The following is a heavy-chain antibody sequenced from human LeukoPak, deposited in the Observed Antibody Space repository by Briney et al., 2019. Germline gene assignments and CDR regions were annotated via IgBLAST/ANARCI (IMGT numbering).Heavy chain of an antibody. CDR2: IWYDGSNK. D-gene: IGHD3-22*01. CDR1: GFTFSSYG. CDR3: ARGASDSSGPMGSFDY. V-gene: IGHV3-33*01. J-gene: IGHJ4*02. Sequence: PGGSLRLSCAASGFTFSSYGMHWVRQAPGKGLEWVAVIWYDGSNKYYADSVKGRFTISRDNSKNTLYLQMNSLRAEDTAVYYCARGASDSSGPMGSFDYWGQGTLVTVSS.